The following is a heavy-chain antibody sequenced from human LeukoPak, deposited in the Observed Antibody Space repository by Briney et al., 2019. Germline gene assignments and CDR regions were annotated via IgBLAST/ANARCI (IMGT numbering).Heavy chain of an antibody. D-gene: IGHD2-2*01. CDR1: GGSFNNYF. CDR2: INDSGST. V-gene: IGHV4-34*01. CDR3: ARGQYCSTTTCYSARRYFDF. Sequence: PSETLSLTCAVSGGSFNNYFWTWIRQPPGKGLEWVAEINDSGSTNSNSSLRSRVAISVDTSKNQFSLRLTSVTAADTAVYYCARGQYCSTTTCYSARRYFDFWGQGTLVTVSS. J-gene: IGHJ4*02.